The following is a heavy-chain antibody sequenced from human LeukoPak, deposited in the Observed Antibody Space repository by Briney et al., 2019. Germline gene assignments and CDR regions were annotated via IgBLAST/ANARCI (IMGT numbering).Heavy chain of an antibody. Sequence: ASVKVSCKTSGYSFIDYYIHWVRQAPGQGLEWMGWINSNSADTNYAQKFQGRVTMTRDTSISTAYMELSRLRSDDTAVYYCAVVVAPRDDAFDIWGQGTMVTVSS. D-gene: IGHD2-15*01. CDR3: AVVVAPRDDAFDI. CDR1: GYSFIDYY. V-gene: IGHV1-2*02. J-gene: IGHJ3*02. CDR2: INSNSADT.